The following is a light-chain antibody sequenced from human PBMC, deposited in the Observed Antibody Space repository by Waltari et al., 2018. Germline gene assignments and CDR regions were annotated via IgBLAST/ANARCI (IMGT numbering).Light chain of an antibody. Sequence: QSALTQPASVSGSPGQSITISCTGTNSDVGSYNHVSWYQQPPCKAPKLMIFEITKRTPWVPNRFSGSKSGTTASLTISGLQAEDEAYYYCCSYAGRITFVVFGGGTKLTVL. CDR2: EIT. CDR1: NSDVGSYNH. J-gene: IGLJ2*01. V-gene: IGLV2-23*02. CDR3: CSYAGRITFVV.